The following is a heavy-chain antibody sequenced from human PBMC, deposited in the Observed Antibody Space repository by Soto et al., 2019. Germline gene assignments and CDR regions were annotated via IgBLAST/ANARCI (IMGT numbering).Heavy chain of an antibody. CDR1: GFTFDDYA. Sequence: GGSLRLSCAASGFTFDDYAMHWVRQAPGKGLEWVSGISWNSGSIGYADSVKGRFTISRDNAKNSLYLQMNSLRAEDTALYYCAKVYQQLVLGYGMYVWGQGTTVTVSS. V-gene: IGHV3-9*01. J-gene: IGHJ6*02. CDR3: AKVYQQLVLGYGMYV. CDR2: ISWNSGSI. D-gene: IGHD6-13*01.